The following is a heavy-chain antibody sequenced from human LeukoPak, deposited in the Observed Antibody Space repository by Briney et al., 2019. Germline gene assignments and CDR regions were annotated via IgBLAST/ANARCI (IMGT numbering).Heavy chain of an antibody. V-gene: IGHV4-59*01. Sequence: SETLSLTCTVPGGSISSYYWSWIRQPPGKGLEWIGYIYYSGTTNYNPSLKSRVTISVDTSKNQFSLKLSSVTAADTAVYYCARDRVRGNSNPYFDYWGQGTLVTVSS. CDR1: GGSISSYY. J-gene: IGHJ4*02. CDR3: ARDRVRGNSNPYFDY. CDR2: IYYSGTT. D-gene: IGHD4-11*01.